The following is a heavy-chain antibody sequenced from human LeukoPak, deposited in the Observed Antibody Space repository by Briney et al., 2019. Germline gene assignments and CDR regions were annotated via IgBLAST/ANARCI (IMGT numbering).Heavy chain of an antibody. V-gene: IGHV4-59*01. J-gene: IGHJ4*02. CDR2: GHHSESP. CDR3: ARENKGTVHDSTAAFHY. D-gene: IGHD1-7*01. Sequence: SETLSLTCTVSIGSIGNDYWSWLRQSPGKGLVWIAYGHHSESPNYNPSLKSRVTISVDRSNNRFSLQLSSVTAADTAVYYCARENKGTVHDSTAAFHYWGQGTLVTVSS. CDR1: IGSIGNDY.